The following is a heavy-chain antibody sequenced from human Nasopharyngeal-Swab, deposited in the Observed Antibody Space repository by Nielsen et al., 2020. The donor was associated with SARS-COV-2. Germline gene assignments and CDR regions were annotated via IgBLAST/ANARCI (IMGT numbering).Heavy chain of an antibody. D-gene: IGHD2-2*01. V-gene: IGHV4-61*02. Sequence: SETLSLTCTVSGGYISSGGHYWTWIRQPAGKGLEWIGRIYSGGSTNYNPSLKSRVSISIDTSKNQFSLRLSSVTAADTAMYYCATCSSANCYPPDDAFDIWGQGTMV. CDR2: IYSGGST. CDR3: ATCSSANCYPPDDAFDI. J-gene: IGHJ3*02. CDR1: GGYISSGGHY.